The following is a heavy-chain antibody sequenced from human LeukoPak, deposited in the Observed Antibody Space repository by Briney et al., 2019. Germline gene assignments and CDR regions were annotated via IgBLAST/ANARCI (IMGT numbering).Heavy chain of an antibody. Sequence: GGSLRLSCAASGFIFSGYGMHWVRQAPGKGLEWVAVISYDGSNKYYADSVKGRFTISRDNSKNTLYLQMNSLRAEDTAVYYCAKGGEQRLVRISFDYWGQGTPVTVSS. D-gene: IGHD6-13*01. CDR2: ISYDGSNK. CDR1: GFIFSGYG. V-gene: IGHV3-30*18. CDR3: AKGGEQRLVRISFDY. J-gene: IGHJ4*02.